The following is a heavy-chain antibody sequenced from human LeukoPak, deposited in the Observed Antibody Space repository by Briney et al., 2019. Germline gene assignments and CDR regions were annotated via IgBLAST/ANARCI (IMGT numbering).Heavy chain of an antibody. D-gene: IGHD4-17*01. CDR3: ARRGYGDYAPFDY. CDR1: GFTVSSNY. J-gene: IGHJ4*02. Sequence: PGGSLRLSCAVSGFTVSSNYMSWVRQAPGKGLEWVSLTYSGGTTYYADSVKGRFTISRDNSKNTLYLQMNSLRAEDTAVYYCARRGYGDYAPFDYWGQGTLVTVSS. CDR2: TYSGGTT. V-gene: IGHV3-66*04.